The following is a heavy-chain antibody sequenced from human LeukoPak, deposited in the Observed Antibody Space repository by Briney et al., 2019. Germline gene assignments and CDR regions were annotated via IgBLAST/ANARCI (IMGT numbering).Heavy chain of an antibody. Sequence: SGGSLRLSCAASGFTFSSYAMHWVRQAPDKGLEWVAVISYDGSNKYYADSVEGRFTISRDNSKNTLYLQMNSLRAEDTAVYYCARDGYCSSTSCYTSYYYYCMDVWGQGTTVTVSS. D-gene: IGHD2-2*02. CDR3: ARDGYCSSTSCYTSYYYYCMDV. V-gene: IGHV3-30-3*01. CDR2: ISYDGSNK. CDR1: GFTFSSYA. J-gene: IGHJ6*02.